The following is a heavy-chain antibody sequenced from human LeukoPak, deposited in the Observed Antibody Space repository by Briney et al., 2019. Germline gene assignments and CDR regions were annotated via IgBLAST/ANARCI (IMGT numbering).Heavy chain of an antibody. J-gene: IGHJ4*02. CDR3: ARGTLTSAAMVNTPPIDFGY. CDR1: GYTFTSYG. V-gene: IGHV1-18*01. D-gene: IGHD5-18*01. Sequence: ASVKVSCKASGYTFTSYGISWVRQAPGQGLEGMGWISAYNGNTNYAQKLQGRVTMTTDTSTSTAYMELRSLRSDDTAVYYCARGTLTSAAMVNTPPIDFGYWGQGTLVTVSS. CDR2: ISAYNGNT.